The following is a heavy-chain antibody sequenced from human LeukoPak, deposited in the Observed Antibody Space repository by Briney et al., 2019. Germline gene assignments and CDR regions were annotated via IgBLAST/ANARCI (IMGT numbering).Heavy chain of an antibody. CDR3: ARKGGSPDY. V-gene: IGHV3-7*01. Sequence: GGSLRLSCAASGFTFSSYWMTWVRQAPGKGLEWVANMKFDGSEKYYVDSVKGRFIISRDNAKNSLYLQMNSLRVEDTAVYYCARKGGSPDYWGQGTLVTVSS. CDR2: MKFDGSEK. CDR1: GFTFSSYW. D-gene: IGHD1-26*01. J-gene: IGHJ4*02.